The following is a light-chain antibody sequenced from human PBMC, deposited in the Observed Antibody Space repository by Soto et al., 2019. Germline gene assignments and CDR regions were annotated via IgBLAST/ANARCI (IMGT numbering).Light chain of an antibody. CDR2: SNT. CDR1: SSNIGAGYD. J-gene: IGLJ2*01. CDR3: LSFDSSLSVV. V-gene: IGLV1-40*01. Sequence: QSVLTQPPSVSGAPGQRVTISCTGSSSNIGAGYDVHWYQQLPGRAPKLLIYSNTNRPSGVPDRFSGSKSGTSASLAITGRQAEDEADYYCLSFDSSLSVVFGGGTKLTVL.